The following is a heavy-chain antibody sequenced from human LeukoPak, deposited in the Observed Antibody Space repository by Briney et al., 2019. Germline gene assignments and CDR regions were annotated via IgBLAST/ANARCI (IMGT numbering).Heavy chain of an antibody. V-gene: IGHV4-59*01. Sequence: ASETLSLTCTVSGGSISSYYWSWIRQPPGKGLEWIGYIYYSGSTNYNPSLKSRVTISVDTSKNQFPLKLSSVTAADTAVYYCARVLVGRAAAGTDYYYGMDVWGQGTTVTVSS. D-gene: IGHD6-13*01. J-gene: IGHJ6*02. CDR3: ARVLVGRAAAGTDYYYGMDV. CDR1: GGSISSYY. CDR2: IYYSGST.